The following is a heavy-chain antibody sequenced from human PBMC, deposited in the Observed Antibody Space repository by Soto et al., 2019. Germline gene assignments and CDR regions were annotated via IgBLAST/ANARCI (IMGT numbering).Heavy chain of an antibody. CDR1: GVTFSRYA. J-gene: IGHJ3*02. CDR2: ISGSGCST. Sequence: PGGSLRVSCAASGVTFSRYAMSWVRQAPGKGLEWVSAISGSGCSTYYADSVKGRFTISRDNSKNTLYVQMNSLRAEDTAVYSCAKSLVATDAFDIWGQGTMVTGSS. V-gene: IGHV3-23*01. D-gene: IGHD5-12*01. CDR3: AKSLVATDAFDI.